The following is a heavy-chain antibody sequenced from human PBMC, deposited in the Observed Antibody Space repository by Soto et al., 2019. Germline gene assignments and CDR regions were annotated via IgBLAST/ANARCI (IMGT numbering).Heavy chain of an antibody. V-gene: IGHV3-9*01. CDR3: AKGRYDFWSPYYFDS. CDR1: GLNFDDFA. CDR2: ITWNSRVL. Sequence: EVQLVESGGRLVQPGRSLRLSCVGTGLNFDDFAMQWVRQAPGKGLEWVSGITWNSRVLAYADSVKGRFTISRDNARNSLYLQMDSLRDEDTAVYYCAKGRYDFWSPYYFDSWGQGTLVTVSS. J-gene: IGHJ4*02. D-gene: IGHD3-3*01.